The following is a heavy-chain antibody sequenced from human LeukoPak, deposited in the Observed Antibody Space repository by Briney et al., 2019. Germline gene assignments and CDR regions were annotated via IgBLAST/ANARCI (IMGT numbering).Heavy chain of an antibody. Sequence: GGSLRLSCAASGFTFSDYYMSWVRQAPGKGLVWVSRINSDGSSTTYADSVKGRFTISRDNAKNTLYLQMNSLRAEDTAVYYCAREPIYDFWSGPDGGIRFDPWGQGTPVTVSS. J-gene: IGHJ5*02. CDR1: GFTFSDYY. D-gene: IGHD3-3*01. CDR2: INSDGSST. V-gene: IGHV3-74*01. CDR3: AREPIYDFWSGPDGGIRFDP.